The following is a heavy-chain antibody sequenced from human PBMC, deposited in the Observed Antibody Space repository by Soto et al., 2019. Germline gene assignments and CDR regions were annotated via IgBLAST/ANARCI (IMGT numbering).Heavy chain of an antibody. V-gene: IGHV3-23*01. Sequence: EVQLLDSGGGLVQPGGSLRLSCAASAFTFSRFAMSWVRQTPGNGLEWVSAISGGGDNTFYADSVKGRFTISRDNSKNTLYLQMNGLRVEDTAVYYCAKGLSGSGAYQWFDPWGQGTLVTVSS. D-gene: IGHD3-10*01. J-gene: IGHJ5*02. CDR2: ISGGGDNT. CDR1: AFTFSRFA. CDR3: AKGLSGSGAYQWFDP.